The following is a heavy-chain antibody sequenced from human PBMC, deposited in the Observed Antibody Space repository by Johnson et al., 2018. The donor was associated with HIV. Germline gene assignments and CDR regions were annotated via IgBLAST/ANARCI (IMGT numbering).Heavy chain of an antibody. CDR3: AKARLIAADDAFDI. CDR1: GFTFSSYG. V-gene: IGHV3-33*05. J-gene: IGHJ3*02. D-gene: IGHD6-6*01. Sequence: VQLVESGGGVVQPGRSLRLSCAASGFTFSSYGMHWVRQAPGKGLEWVAVISYDGTNKYYADSVKGRFTISRDNSKNKLYLEMNSLRAEDTAVYYCAKARLIAADDAFDIWGQGTMVTVSS. CDR2: ISYDGTNK.